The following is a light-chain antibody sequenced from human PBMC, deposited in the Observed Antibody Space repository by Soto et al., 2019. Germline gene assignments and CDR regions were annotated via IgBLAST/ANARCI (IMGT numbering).Light chain of an antibody. CDR2: GAS. V-gene: IGKV3-20*01. Sequence: EIVLTQSPGTLSLSPGERATLSCRASQSVSSSYLAWYQQKPGQAPRLLIYGASSRATGIPDKFSGSGSGTEFTLTISSLQSEDFAVYYCQQYNNWPPTFGQGTKVDIK. CDR3: QQYNNWPPT. J-gene: IGKJ1*01. CDR1: QSVSSSY.